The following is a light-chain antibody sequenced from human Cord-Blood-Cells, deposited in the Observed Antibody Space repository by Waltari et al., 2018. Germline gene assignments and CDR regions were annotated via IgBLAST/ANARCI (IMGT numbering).Light chain of an antibody. CDR3: QQRSNWPLT. J-gene: IGKJ4*01. CDR2: DAS. Sequence: IVLTQSPATLSLSPPERATLSCRASQSVSSYLAWYQQKPGQAPRLLIYDASNRATGIPARFSGSGSGTDFTLTISSLEPEDFAVYYCQQRSNWPLTFGGGTKVEIK. V-gene: IGKV3-11*01. CDR1: QSVSSY.